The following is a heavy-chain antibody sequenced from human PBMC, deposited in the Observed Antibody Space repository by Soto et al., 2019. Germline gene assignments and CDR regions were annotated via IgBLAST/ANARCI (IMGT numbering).Heavy chain of an antibody. CDR1: GFTFSSYA. J-gene: IGHJ3*02. D-gene: IGHD6-19*01. CDR2: ISGSGGST. V-gene: IGHV3-23*01. Sequence: EVQLLESGGGLVQPGGSLRLSCAASGFTFSSYAMSWVRQAPGKGVEWVSAISGSGGSTYYADSVKGRFTISRDNSKNTLYLQMNSLRAADTAVYYCARGSGWAFDIWGQGTMVTVSS. CDR3: ARGSGWAFDI.